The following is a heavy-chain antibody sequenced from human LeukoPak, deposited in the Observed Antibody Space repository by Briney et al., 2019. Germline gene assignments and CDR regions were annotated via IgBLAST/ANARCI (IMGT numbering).Heavy chain of an antibody. CDR1: GYTFTSYG. J-gene: IGHJ6*02. CDR2: ISGYNGYT. D-gene: IGHD5-18*01. V-gene: IGHV1-18*01. CDR3: ARDTSYTAMGLYYYYGMDV. Sequence: ASVKVSCKASGYTFTSYGISWVRQAPGQGLEWMGWISGYNGYTHYAHNLQGRVTMTTDTSTSTAYMELRSLRSDDTAVYYCARDTSYTAMGLYYYYGMDVWGQGTTVTVSS.